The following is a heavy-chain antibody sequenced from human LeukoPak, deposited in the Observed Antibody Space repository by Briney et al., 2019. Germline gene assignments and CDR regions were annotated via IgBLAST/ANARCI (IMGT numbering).Heavy chain of an antibody. Sequence: GGSLRLSRAASGFTFNNFGMAWVRQAPGKGPEWVSTISGDGRNTHYADSVKGLFAISRDNSISMLFLQMSSLRVEDTALYYCAKDVGGSSFFDYWGQGISVTVSS. D-gene: IGHD6-6*01. V-gene: IGHV3-23*01. CDR2: ISGDGRNT. CDR1: GFTFNNFG. J-gene: IGHJ4*02. CDR3: AKDVGGSSFFDY.